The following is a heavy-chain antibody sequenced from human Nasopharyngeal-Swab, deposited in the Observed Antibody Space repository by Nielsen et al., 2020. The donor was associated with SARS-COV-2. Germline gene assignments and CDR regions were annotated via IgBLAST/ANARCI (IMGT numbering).Heavy chain of an antibody. J-gene: IGHJ5*02. CDR3: ARGVGGFDP. V-gene: IGHV3-13*01. D-gene: IGHD1-26*01. Sequence: GESLKISCAASGFTFSSYDMHWVRQATGKGLEWVSAIGTAGDTYYPGSVKGRFTISRENAKNSLYLQMNSLRAEDTAVYYCARGVGGFDPWGQGTVVTVSS. CDR2: IGTAGDT. CDR1: GFTFSSYD.